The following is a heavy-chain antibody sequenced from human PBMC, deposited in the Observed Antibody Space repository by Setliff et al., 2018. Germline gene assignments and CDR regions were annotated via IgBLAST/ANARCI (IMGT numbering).Heavy chain of an antibody. CDR3: ARSSYYASGNSHNYYMDV. Sequence: SETLSLTCNVSGGSISSYYWTWIRQPPGKGLEWIGYVYHSGSTNYNPSLKGRVTMTSDTSRNQLSLKLTSVSAADTAIYYCARSSYYASGNSHNYYMDVWGKGTTVTVSS. D-gene: IGHD3-10*01. V-gene: IGHV4-59*08. CDR1: GGSISSYY. CDR2: VYHSGST. J-gene: IGHJ6*03.